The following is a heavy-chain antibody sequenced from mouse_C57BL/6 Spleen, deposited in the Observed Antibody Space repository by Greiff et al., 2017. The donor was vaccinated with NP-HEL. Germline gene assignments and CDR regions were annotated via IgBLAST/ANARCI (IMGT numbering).Heavy chain of an antibody. Sequence: VQLQQPGAELVRPGSSVKLSCKASGYTFTSYWMHWVKQRPIQGLEWIGNIDPSDSETHYNQKFKDKATLTVDKSSSTAYMQLSSLTSEDSAVYYCARLDDYDEVFAGWGQGALVTVSA. V-gene: IGHV1-52*01. CDR3: ARLDDYDEVFAG. CDR2: IDPSDSET. J-gene: IGHJ3*01. CDR1: GYTFTSYW. D-gene: IGHD2-4*01.